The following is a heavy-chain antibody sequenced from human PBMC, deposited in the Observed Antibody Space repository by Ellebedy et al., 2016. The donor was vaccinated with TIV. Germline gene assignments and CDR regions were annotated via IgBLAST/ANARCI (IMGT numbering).Heavy chain of an antibody. J-gene: IGHJ3*02. V-gene: IGHV5-51*01. D-gene: IGHD3-9*01. CDR3: ARPMEDILTGYYFSDAFDI. CDR2: IYPGDSDT. CDR1: GYSFSNYW. Sequence: GESLKISCKGSGYSFSNYWIGWVRQMPGKGLEWMGIIYPGDSDTRYSPSFQGQVTISADKSISTAYLQWSSLKASDTAMYYCARPMEDILTGYYFSDAFDIWGQGAMVTVSS.